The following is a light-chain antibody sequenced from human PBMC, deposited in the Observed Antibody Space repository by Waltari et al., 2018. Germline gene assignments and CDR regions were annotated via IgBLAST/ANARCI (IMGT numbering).Light chain of an antibody. Sequence: QSALTQPASVSGSPGQSITISCTGTTSDIGGYHYVSWYQQYPGKAPKLMIYDVTERPSGVSNRFSGSKSGNTASLTISGLQAEDEADFYCCSYRSGSSYVFGSGTKVTVL. V-gene: IGLV2-14*01. CDR1: TSDIGGYHY. CDR2: DVT. CDR3: CSYRSGSSYV. J-gene: IGLJ1*01.